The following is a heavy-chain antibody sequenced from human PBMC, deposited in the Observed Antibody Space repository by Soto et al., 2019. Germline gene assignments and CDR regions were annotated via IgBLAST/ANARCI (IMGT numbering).Heavy chain of an antibody. J-gene: IGHJ4*02. Sequence: SETLSLTCSVSGDSVSTGGSYWSWVRQLPGKGLEWIGYFYYTGNTYANPSLKSRVIISVDTSTNQFSLELSSVTAADTAVYYCVCHTTSIYWGQGALVTVSS. CDR2: FYYTGNT. CDR3: VCHTTSIY. D-gene: IGHD2-2*01. CDR1: GDSVSTGGSY. V-gene: IGHV4-31*03.